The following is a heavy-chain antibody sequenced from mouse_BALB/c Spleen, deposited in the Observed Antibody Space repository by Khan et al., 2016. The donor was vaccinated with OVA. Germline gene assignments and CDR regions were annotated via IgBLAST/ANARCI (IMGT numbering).Heavy chain of an antibody. D-gene: IGHD2-1*01. J-gene: IGHJ2*01. CDR2: INPGSGST. CDR1: GYAFTHYL. V-gene: IGHV1-54*01. CDR3: ARDDYGNCLDFDY. Sequence: QVQLKQSGGEVIRPGTSVKVSCKASGYAFTHYLIEWVKQRPGQGLEWIGVINPGSGSTNYNEKFKGKAILTADKSSSTAYMQLSSLTSDDSAVYFCARDDYGNCLDFDYWGQGTTLTVSS.